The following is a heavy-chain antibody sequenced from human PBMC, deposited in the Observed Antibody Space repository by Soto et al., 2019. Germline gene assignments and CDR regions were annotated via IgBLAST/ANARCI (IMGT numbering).Heavy chain of an antibody. J-gene: IGHJ6*02. Sequence: QVQLVESGGGVVQPGRSLRLSCAASGFTFSSYAMHWVRQAPGKGLEWVAVISYDGSNKYYADSVKGRFTISRDNSKNTLYMQMNILRAEDTAVYYCARDLVDYESSGYPDYYYGMDVWGQGTTVTVSS. D-gene: IGHD3-22*01. V-gene: IGHV3-30-3*01. CDR2: ISYDGSNK. CDR1: GFTFSSYA. CDR3: ARDLVDYESSGYPDYYYGMDV.